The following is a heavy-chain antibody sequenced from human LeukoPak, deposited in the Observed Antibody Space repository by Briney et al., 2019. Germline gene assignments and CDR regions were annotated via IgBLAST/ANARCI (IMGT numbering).Heavy chain of an antibody. CDR3: ARVAGSADY. D-gene: IGHD6-19*01. CDR2: MNPNSGYT. V-gene: IGHV1-8*01. J-gene: IGHJ4*02. CDR1: GYAFTSLD. Sequence: ASVKVSCKASGYAFTSLDINWVRQATGQGLEWMGWMNPNSGYTGSAQKFQGRLTMTRDTSISTAYMELTSLTSEDTAMYYCARVAGSADYWGQGTQVTVSS.